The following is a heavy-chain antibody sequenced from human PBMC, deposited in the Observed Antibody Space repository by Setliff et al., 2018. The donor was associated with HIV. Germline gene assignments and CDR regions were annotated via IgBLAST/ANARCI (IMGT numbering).Heavy chain of an antibody. CDR3: GAIAAVGTALADY. CDR2: ISSSSYI. Sequence: PGGSLRLSCAASGFTFSSYSMHWVRQAPGKGLEWVSSISSSSYIYYADSVKGRFTISRDNAKISLFLQMNSLRAEDTAVYYCGAIAAVGTALADYWGQGTLVTVSS. J-gene: IGHJ4*02. D-gene: IGHD6-13*01. V-gene: IGHV3-21*01. CDR1: GFTFSSYS.